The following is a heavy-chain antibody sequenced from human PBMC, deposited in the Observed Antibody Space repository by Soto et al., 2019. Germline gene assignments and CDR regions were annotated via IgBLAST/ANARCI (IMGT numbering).Heavy chain of an antibody. J-gene: IGHJ4*02. CDR3: ARRYYGSEKVDY. D-gene: IGHD3-10*01. Sequence: QVQLQQWGAGLLKPSETLSLTCAVYGGSFSGYYWSWIRQPPGKGLEWIGEINHSGSTNYNPSLKSRVTISVDTSKNQFSLKLSSVTAADTAVYYCARRYYGSEKVDYWGQGTLVTVSS. CDR1: GGSFSGYY. CDR2: INHSGST. V-gene: IGHV4-34*01.